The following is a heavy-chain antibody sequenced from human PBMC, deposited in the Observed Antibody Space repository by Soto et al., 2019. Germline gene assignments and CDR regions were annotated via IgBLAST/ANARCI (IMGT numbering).Heavy chain of an antibody. V-gene: IGHV4-31*03. CDR1: GGSISSGGYY. CDR3: ARGFSSSLAAPPWI. Sequence: PSETLFLTCTVSGGSISSGGYYWSWIRQHPGKGLEWIGYIYYSGSTYYNPSLKSRVTISVDTSKNQFSLKLSSVTAADTAVYYCARGFSSSLAAPPWIWGKGTLVTVS. CDR2: IYYSGST. J-gene: IGHJ1*01. D-gene: IGHD6-6*01.